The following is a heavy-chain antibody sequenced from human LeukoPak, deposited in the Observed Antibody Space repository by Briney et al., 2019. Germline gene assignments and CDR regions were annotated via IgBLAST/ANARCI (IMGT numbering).Heavy chain of an antibody. D-gene: IGHD4/OR15-4a*01. CDR1: GGSFSGYY. V-gene: IGHV4-34*01. CDR3: AGHGAAWRY. Sequence: SETLSLTCAVSGGSFSGYYWSWIRQPSGKGLEWIGEINPSGSTKYNPSLKSRVTISVDTSKNQFSLNLTSETAADTAVYYRAGHGAAWRYWGQGTLVTVSS. J-gene: IGHJ4*02. CDR2: INPSGST.